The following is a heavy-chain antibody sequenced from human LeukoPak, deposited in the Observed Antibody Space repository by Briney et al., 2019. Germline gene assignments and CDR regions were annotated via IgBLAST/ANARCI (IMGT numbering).Heavy chain of an antibody. CDR1: GGSISSYY. V-gene: IGHV4-59*01. D-gene: IGHD2-2*01. Sequence: SETLSLTCTVSGGSISSYYWSWIRQPPGKGLEWIGYIYYSGSTNYNPSLKSRVTISVDTSKNQFSLKLSSVTAADTAVYYCASEYCSSTSCLFDPWGQGTLVTVSS. CDR3: ASEYCSSTSCLFDP. CDR2: IYYSGST. J-gene: IGHJ5*02.